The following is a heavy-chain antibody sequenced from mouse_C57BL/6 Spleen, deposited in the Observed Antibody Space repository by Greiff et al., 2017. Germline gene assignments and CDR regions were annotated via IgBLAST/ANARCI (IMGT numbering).Heavy chain of an antibody. Sequence: EVKLQESGGDLVKPGGSLKLSCAASGFTFSSYGMSWVRQTPDKRLEWVATISSGGSYTYYPDSVKGRFTISRDPAKNTLYLQMSSLKSEDTAMYYCARRYGISQGAMDYWGQGTSVTVSS. CDR3: ARRYGISQGAMDY. V-gene: IGHV5-6*02. D-gene: IGHD1-1*01. J-gene: IGHJ4*01. CDR2: ISSGGSYT. CDR1: GFTFSSYG.